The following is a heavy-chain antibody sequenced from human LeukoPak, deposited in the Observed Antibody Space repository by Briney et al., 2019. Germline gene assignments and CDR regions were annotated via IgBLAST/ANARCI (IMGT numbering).Heavy chain of an antibody. D-gene: IGHD3-10*01. CDR2: ILNDGSNE. CDR1: GFTFSRLA. J-gene: IGHJ4*02. Sequence: GRSLRLSCAASGFTFSRLAMYWVRQAPGKGLGLVAIILNDGSNEYYADSVKGRFTNSRDNAKHTLYLQMNSLRAEDTAVYYCPRGQLLLLSYWGQGTLVTVSS. V-gene: IGHV3-30-3*01. CDR3: PRGQLLLLSY.